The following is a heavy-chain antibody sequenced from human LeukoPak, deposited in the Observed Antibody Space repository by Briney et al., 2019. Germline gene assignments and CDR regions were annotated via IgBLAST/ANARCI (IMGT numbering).Heavy chain of an antibody. CDR3: ARDLRYYSSTSCYVPARY. CDR1: GYTFTSYD. J-gene: IGHJ4*02. V-gene: IGHV1-8*03. Sequence: ASVKVSCKASGYTFTSYDINWVRQATGQGLEWMGWMNPNSGNTGYAQKFQGRVTITRNTSISTAYMELSSLRSEDTAVYYCARDLRYYSSTSCYVPARYWGQGTLVTVSS. CDR2: MNPNSGNT. D-gene: IGHD2-2*01.